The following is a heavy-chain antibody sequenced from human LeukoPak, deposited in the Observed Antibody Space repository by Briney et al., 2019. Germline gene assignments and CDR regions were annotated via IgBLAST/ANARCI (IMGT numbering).Heavy chain of an antibody. Sequence: GGSLRLSCEASGVTFSSYVMSWVRHAPGKGLEWVSGISWDSGSIGYADSVKGRFTISRDNAKNSLYLQMNSLRAEDTALYYCAKDKGGYCSSTSCSNDYWGQGTLVTVSS. CDR2: ISWDSGSI. J-gene: IGHJ4*02. CDR1: GVTFSSYV. V-gene: IGHV3-9*01. CDR3: AKDKGGYCSSTSCSNDY. D-gene: IGHD2-2*01.